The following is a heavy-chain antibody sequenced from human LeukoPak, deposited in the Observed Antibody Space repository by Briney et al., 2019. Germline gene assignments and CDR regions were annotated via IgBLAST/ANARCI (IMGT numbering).Heavy chain of an antibody. V-gene: IGHV3-30-3*01. Sequence: GGSLRLSCAASGFTFSSYAMHWVRQAPGKGLEWVAVISYDGSNKYYADSVKGRFTISRDNSKNTLYLQMNSRRAEDTAVYYCARDREYQLPDYYYYGMDVWGQGTTVTVSS. CDR3: ARDREYQLPDYYYYGMDV. D-gene: IGHD2-2*01. CDR1: GFTFSSYA. J-gene: IGHJ6*02. CDR2: ISYDGSNK.